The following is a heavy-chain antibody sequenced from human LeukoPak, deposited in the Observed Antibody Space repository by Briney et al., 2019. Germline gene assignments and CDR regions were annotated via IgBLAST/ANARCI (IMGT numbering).Heavy chain of an antibody. CDR2: ISLATGAP. CDR1: GYTFTNYG. J-gene: IGHJ4*02. V-gene: IGHV1-18*01. D-gene: IGHD3-10*01. CDR3: AGDIGLVRGIIMAH. Sequence: GASVKVSCKASGYTFTNYGISWVRQAPGQGLEWVAWISLATGAPSYAQKFQGRVTLTTDTSTSTAYMELRSLKSDDTAVYYCAGDIGLVRGIIMAHWGQGTQVTVSS.